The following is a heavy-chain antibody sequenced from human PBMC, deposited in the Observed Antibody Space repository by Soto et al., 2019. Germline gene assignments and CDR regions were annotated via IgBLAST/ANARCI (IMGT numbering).Heavy chain of an antibody. D-gene: IGHD3-10*01. Sequence: SETLSLTWTVACGTISSYYWSWIRQPPGKGLEWIGYIYYSGSTNYNPSLKSRVTISVDTSKNQFSLKLSSVTAADTAVYYCARDKGVLWFGEFNWFDPWGQGTLVTAPQ. J-gene: IGHJ5*02. V-gene: IGHV4-59*01. CDR3: ARDKGVLWFGEFNWFDP. CDR1: CGTISSYY. CDR2: IYYSGST.